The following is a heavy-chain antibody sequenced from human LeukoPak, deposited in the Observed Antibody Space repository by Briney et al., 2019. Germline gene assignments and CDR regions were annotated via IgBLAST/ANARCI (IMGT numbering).Heavy chain of an antibody. D-gene: IGHD4-17*01. CDR3: ARDRDYGALYFDY. Sequence: PSETLSLTCAVYGGSFSGYYWSWIRQPPGKGLEWIGEINHSGSTNYNPSLKSRVTISVDTSKNQFSLKLSSVTAADTAVYYCARDRDYGALYFDYWGQGTLVTVSS. CDR1: GGSFSGYY. CDR2: INHSGST. J-gene: IGHJ4*02. V-gene: IGHV4-34*01.